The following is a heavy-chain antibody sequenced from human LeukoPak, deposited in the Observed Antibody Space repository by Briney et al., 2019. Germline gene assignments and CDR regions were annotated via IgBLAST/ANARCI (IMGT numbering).Heavy chain of an antibody. CDR3: ARARYCSSTSCYTFDP. Sequence: SETLSLTCTVSGVSISTSFYYWGWIRQPPGKGLEWIGTIYYSGSTYYNPSFKSRVTISVDTSKNQFSLKLSSVTAADTAVYYCARARYCSSTSCYTFDPWGQGTLVTVSS. D-gene: IGHD2-2*01. J-gene: IGHJ5*02. CDR1: GVSISTSFYY. CDR2: IYYSGST. V-gene: IGHV4-39*01.